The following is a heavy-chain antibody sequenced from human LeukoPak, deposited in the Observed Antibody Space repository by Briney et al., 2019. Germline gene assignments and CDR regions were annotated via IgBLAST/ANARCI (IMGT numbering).Heavy chain of an antibody. CDR3: ARINPAGFGYYYGMDV. Sequence: SETLSLTCAVYGGSFSGYYWSWIRQPPGKGLEWIGEINHSGSTNYNPSLKSRVTISVDTSKNQFSLKLSSVTAADTAVYYCARINPAGFGYYYGMDVWGQGTLVTVSS. J-gene: IGHJ6*02. CDR2: INHSGST. CDR1: GGSFSGYY. V-gene: IGHV4-34*01. D-gene: IGHD3-3*01.